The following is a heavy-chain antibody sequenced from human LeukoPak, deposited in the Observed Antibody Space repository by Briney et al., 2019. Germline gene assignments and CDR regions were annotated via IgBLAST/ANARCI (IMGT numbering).Heavy chain of an antibody. CDR3: AKDGRDYGSGSYYTYYFDY. CDR1: GFTVSSNY. V-gene: IGHV3-23*01. Sequence: PGGSLRLSCAASGFTVSSNYMSWVRQAPGKGLEWVSAISGSGGSTYYADSVKGRFTISRDNSKNTLYLQMNSLRAEDTAVYYCAKDGRDYGSGSYYTYYFDYWGQGTLVTVSS. D-gene: IGHD3-10*01. J-gene: IGHJ4*02. CDR2: ISGSGGST.